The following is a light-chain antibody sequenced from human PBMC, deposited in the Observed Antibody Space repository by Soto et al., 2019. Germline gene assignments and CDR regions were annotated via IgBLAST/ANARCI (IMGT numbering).Light chain of an antibody. V-gene: IGKV3-20*01. Sequence: PGERVTLSCKASQSVSSSYLTCYQQKPGQAPRLLIYGASSRATGIPDRFSGSGSETDFTLTISRLEPEDFAVYYCQQYGSSPLTFGGGTKVDIK. CDR2: GAS. CDR3: QQYGSSPLT. CDR1: QSVSSSY. J-gene: IGKJ4*01.